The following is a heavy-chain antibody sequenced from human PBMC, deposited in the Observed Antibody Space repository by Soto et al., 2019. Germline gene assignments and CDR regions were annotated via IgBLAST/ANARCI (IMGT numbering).Heavy chain of an antibody. CDR3: AGRQIDTYYYDSSGYRDY. D-gene: IGHD3-22*01. CDR2: IYYSGST. CDR1: GGSISSGGYY. V-gene: IGHV4-31*03. Sequence: SETLSLTCTVSGGSISSGGYYWSWIRQHPGKGLEWIGYIYYSGSTYYNPSLKSRVTISVDTSKNQFSLKLSSVTAADTAVYYFAGRQIDTYYYDSSGYRDYWGQGTLVTVSS. J-gene: IGHJ4*02.